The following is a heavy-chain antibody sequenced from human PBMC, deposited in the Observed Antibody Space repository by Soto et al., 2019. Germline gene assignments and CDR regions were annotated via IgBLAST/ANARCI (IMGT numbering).Heavy chain of an antibody. J-gene: IGHJ6*02. CDR3: ARLYCSGGSCYYYYYGMVV. D-gene: IGHD2-15*01. CDR2: INPNSGGK. CDR1: GYTFTVYY. Sequence: GASVKVSCTASGYTFTVYYMHWVRKSPGQGLEWMGWINPNSGGKNYAQKFQGRVTMTRDTSISTAYMELSRLRAEDTAVYDCARLYCSGGSCYYYYYGMVVWGQGTTVTVSS. V-gene: IGHV1-2*02.